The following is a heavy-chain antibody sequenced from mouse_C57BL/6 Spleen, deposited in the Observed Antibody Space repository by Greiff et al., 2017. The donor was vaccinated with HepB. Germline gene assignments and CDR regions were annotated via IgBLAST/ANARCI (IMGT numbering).Heavy chain of an antibody. CDR1: GFTFSSYG. V-gene: IGHV5-6*01. Sequence: EVKLVESGGDLVKPGGSLKLSCAASGFTFSSYGMSWVRQTPDKRLEWVATISSGGSYTYYPDSVKGRFTISRDNAKNTLYLQMSSLKSEDTAMYYCARHISNYGYFDVWGTGTTVTVSS. CDR2: ISSGGSYT. D-gene: IGHD1-3*01. J-gene: IGHJ1*03. CDR3: ARHISNYGYFDV.